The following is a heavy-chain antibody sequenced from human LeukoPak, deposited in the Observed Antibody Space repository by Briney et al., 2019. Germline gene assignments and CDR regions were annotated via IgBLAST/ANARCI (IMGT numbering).Heavy chain of an antibody. Sequence: GGSLRLSCAASGFTLSSYAISWVRQAPGKGLEWVSVISSSGGSTYYADSVKGRFTISRDNSKNTLYLQMNSLRAEDTAVYYCAKVEVFWSGLTTLGYFDYWGQGTLVTVSS. V-gene: IGHV3-23*01. D-gene: IGHD3-3*01. CDR2: ISSSGGST. CDR3: AKVEVFWSGLTTLGYFDY. CDR1: GFTLSSYA. J-gene: IGHJ4*02.